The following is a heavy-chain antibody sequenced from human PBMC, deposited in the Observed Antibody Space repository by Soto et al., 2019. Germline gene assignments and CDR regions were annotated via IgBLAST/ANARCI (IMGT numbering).Heavy chain of an antibody. Sequence: EVQLIESGGGWVQPGTSLRVSCAASGFTFHEYAMHWVRQAPGTGLEWVSGISSDGDTIAYADSVQGRFTVFRDNAKNSLYLQMNSLRAEDPAPYYCTKGGYDLIYYFGMDVWGQGTTVTVSS. D-gene: IGHD5-12*01. CDR1: GFTFHEYA. CDR3: TKGGYDLIYYFGMDV. CDR2: ISSDGDTI. J-gene: IGHJ6*02. V-gene: IGHV3-9*01.